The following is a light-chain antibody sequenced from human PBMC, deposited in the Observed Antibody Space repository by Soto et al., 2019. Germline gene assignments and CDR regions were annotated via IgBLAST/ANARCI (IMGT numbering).Light chain of an antibody. Sequence: DIVMTQSPDSLAVSLGERATINCKSSQSVLYSSNNKNHLAWYQQKSGQPPKLLIYWASTREYGVPDRFRGSGSGTDFTLTISSLQAEDVAVYYCQQYYSTPWTFGQGTKVEIK. CDR2: WAS. CDR3: QQYYSTPWT. CDR1: QSVLYSSNNKNH. J-gene: IGKJ1*01. V-gene: IGKV4-1*01.